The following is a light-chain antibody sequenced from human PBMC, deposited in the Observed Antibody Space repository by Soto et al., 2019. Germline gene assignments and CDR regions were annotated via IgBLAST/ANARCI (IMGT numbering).Light chain of an antibody. CDR3: HQDNNSPPRT. Sequence: ETEMPQSPYTLSVSLGERATLSCMSSPSVSSYLAWYQQKPGQAPKLLIYGAATRATGIPARFSGSGSGTEFTLTISSLQPEDFAVYYCHQDNNSPPRTFGGGTKVDI. CDR2: GAA. J-gene: IGKJ4*02. CDR1: PSVSSY. V-gene: IGKV3-15*01.